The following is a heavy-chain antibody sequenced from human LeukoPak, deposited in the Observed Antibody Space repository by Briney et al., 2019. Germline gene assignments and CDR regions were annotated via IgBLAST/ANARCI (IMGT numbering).Heavy chain of an antibody. D-gene: IGHD4-23*01. CDR2: IYYSGRS. Sequence: SETLSLTCTVSGGSIMVAAYSWSWIRQPPGKGLEWIGYIYYSGRSYYNPSLKSRVTISLDRPKNQFSLRLSSVTAADTAVYFCARGYGDNSGAFDIWGQGTLVTVSS. V-gene: IGHV4-30-2*01. CDR1: GGSIMVAAYS. J-gene: IGHJ3*02. CDR3: ARGYGDNSGAFDI.